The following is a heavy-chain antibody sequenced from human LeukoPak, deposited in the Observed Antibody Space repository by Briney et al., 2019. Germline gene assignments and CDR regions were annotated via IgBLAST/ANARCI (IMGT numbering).Heavy chain of an antibody. D-gene: IGHD2/OR15-2a*01. CDR3: ARGFQG. J-gene: IGHJ4*02. CDR1: GGSISSSSYY. Sequence: PSETLSLTCTVSGGSISSSSYYWGWIRQPPGKGLEWIGEINHSGSTNYNPSLKSRVTISVDTSKNQFSLKLSSVTAADTAVYYCARGFQGWGQGTLVTVSS. CDR2: INHSGST. V-gene: IGHV4-39*07.